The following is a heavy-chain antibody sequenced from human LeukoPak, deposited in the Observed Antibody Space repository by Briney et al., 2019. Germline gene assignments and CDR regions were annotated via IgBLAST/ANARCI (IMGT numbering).Heavy chain of an antibody. CDR3: ARDLLTDYYDSSGYPPGAFDI. CDR2: ISSSSSYI. V-gene: IGHV3-21*01. J-gene: IGHJ3*02. CDR1: GFTFSSYS. Sequence: GGSLRLSCAASGFTFSSYSMNWVRQAPGKGLEWVSSISSSSSYIYYADSVKGRFTISRDNAKNSLYLQMNSLRAEDTAVYYCARDLLTDYYDSSGYPPGAFDIWGQGTVVTVSS. D-gene: IGHD3-22*01.